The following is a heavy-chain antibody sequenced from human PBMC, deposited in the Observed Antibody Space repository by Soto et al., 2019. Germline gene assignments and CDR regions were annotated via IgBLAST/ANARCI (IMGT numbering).Heavy chain of an antibody. V-gene: IGHV6-1*01. CDR3: ASVPYQFSMKIGYDDAYDI. CDR1: GDSVSSNSAA. Sequence: SQTLSLTCAISGDSVSSNSAAWNWIRQSPSRGLEWLGRTDYRSKWYNDYAGSAKSRITINPDTTKNQFSLQLNSVTPEDKAVCYCASVPYQFSMKIGYDDAYDIWGQGKMVTVS. D-gene: IGHD5-12*01. J-gene: IGHJ3*02. CDR2: TDYRSKWYN.